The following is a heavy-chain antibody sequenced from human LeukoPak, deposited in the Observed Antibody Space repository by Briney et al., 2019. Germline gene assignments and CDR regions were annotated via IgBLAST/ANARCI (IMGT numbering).Heavy chain of an antibody. CDR2: IWYDGSNK. D-gene: IGHD3-22*01. Sequence: PGGSLRLSCAASGFTFSSYGMHWVRQAPGKGLEWVAVIWYDGSNKYYADSVKGRFTISRDNSKNTLYLQMNSLRAEDTAVYYCARPSGIYDSSGYYYFDYWGQGTLVTVSS. V-gene: IGHV3-33*01. J-gene: IGHJ4*02. CDR1: GFTFSSYG. CDR3: ARPSGIYDSSGYYYFDY.